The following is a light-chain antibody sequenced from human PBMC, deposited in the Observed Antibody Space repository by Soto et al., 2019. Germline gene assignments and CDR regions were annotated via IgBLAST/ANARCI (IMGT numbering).Light chain of an antibody. CDR1: QSINKY. CDR3: HQSYRAPHT. V-gene: IGKV1-39*01. Sequence: DIQMTQSPSSLSASVGDRVTITCRASQSINKYLHWYQQKPGKAPKLLIYTASSLESGVPSRFSGSGSGTDSNLTISSLQPEDFASYLCHQSYRAPHTFGQGTKLEIK. J-gene: IGKJ2*01. CDR2: TAS.